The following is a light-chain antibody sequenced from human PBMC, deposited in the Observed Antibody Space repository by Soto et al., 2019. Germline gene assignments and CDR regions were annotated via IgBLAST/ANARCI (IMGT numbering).Light chain of an antibody. J-gene: IGKJ5*01. CDR3: QQYNNWPPLIT. Sequence: EIVMTQSPATLSVSPGERATLSCRASQSVSSNLAWYQQKPRQAPRLLIYGASIRATGIPARFSGSGSGTEFTLTISSLQSEDFAVYYCQQYNNWPPLITFGQGTRLEIK. CDR1: QSVSSN. CDR2: GAS. V-gene: IGKV3D-15*01.